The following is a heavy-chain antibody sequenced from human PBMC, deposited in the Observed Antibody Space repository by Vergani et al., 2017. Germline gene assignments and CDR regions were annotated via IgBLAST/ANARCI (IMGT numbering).Heavy chain of an antibody. CDR2: INHSGST. D-gene: IGHD6-13*01. Sequence: QVQLQQWGAGLLKPSETLSLTCAVYGGSFSGYYWSWIRQPPGKGLEWVGEINHSGSTNYNPSLKSRVTISVDTSKNQFSLKLSSVTAADTAVYYCARVGMRIAAAVTGWGQGTLVTVSS. CDR1: GGSFSGYY. CDR3: ARVGMRIAAAVTG. V-gene: IGHV4-34*01. J-gene: IGHJ4*02.